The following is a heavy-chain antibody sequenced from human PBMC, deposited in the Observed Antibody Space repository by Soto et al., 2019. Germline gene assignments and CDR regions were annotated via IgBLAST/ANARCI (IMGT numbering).Heavy chain of an antibody. CDR1: GYSFPNYW. J-gene: IGHJ4*02. D-gene: IGHD3-22*01. V-gene: IGHV5-51*01. CDR3: ARHGKYDSSGYSLDYFDY. CDR2: IYPGDSDA. Sequence: GESLKIPCKGSGYSFPNYWIAWVRQMPGKGPEWMGIIYPGDSDARYSPSFRGQVAISADKSINTAYLQRSSLKASDTAMYFCARHGKYDSSGYSLDYFDYWGQGAQVTVSS.